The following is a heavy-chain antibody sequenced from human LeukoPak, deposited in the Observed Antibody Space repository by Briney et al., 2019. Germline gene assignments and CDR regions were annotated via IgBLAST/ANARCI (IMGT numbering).Heavy chain of an antibody. CDR3: ARDDRFDGSGHYTAFDV. J-gene: IGHJ3*01. V-gene: IGHV3-48*03. CDR1: GFTFSSYE. Sequence: PGGSLRLSCAASGFTFSSYEMNWVRQAPGKGLEWVSYISSSGSGIYYAESVRGRFTISRDNAKNSLYLQMNSLRAEDTAVYYCARDDRFDGSGHYTAFDVWGQGTMVTVSS. CDR2: ISSSGSGI. D-gene: IGHD3-22*01.